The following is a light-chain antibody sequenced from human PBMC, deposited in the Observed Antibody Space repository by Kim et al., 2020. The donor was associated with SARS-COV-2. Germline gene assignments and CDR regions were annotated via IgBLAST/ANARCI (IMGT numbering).Light chain of an antibody. CDR1: KLGDKY. V-gene: IGLV3-1*01. J-gene: IGLJ1*01. Sequence: SYELTQPPSVSVSPGQTASITCSGDKLGDKYACWYQQKPGQSPVLVIYQDSKRPSGIPERFSGSNSGNTATLTISGTQAMDEADYYCQAWDSSTVVFGTGTKVTFL. CDR2: QDS. CDR3: QAWDSSTVV.